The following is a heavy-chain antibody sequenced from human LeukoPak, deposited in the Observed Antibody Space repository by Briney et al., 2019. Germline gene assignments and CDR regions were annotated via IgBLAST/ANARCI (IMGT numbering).Heavy chain of an antibody. CDR2: ISAYNGNT. Sequence: ASVKVSCKASGYTFTSYGIYWVRQAPGQGLEWMGWISAYNGNTNYAQKLQGRVTMTTDKSTSTAYMELRSLRSDDTAVYYCARGRLYYYGSGPLFDYWGQGTLVTVSS. V-gene: IGHV1-18*01. D-gene: IGHD3-10*01. CDR3: ARGRLYYYGSGPLFDY. J-gene: IGHJ4*02. CDR1: GYTFTSYG.